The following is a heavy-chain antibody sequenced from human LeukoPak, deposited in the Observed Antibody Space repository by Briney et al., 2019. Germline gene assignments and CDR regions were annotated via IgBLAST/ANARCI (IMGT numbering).Heavy chain of an antibody. CDR1: GGSISSSNW. J-gene: IGHJ3*02. Sequence: SGTLSLTCAVSGGSISSSNWWSWVRQPPGKGLEWIGETYHSGSTNYNPSLKSRVTISVDTSKNQFSLKLSSVTAADTAVYYCARGGVYSSGWQLTRGAFDIWGQGTMVTVSS. V-gene: IGHV4-4*02. CDR2: TYHSGST. D-gene: IGHD6-19*01. CDR3: ARGGVYSSGWQLTRGAFDI.